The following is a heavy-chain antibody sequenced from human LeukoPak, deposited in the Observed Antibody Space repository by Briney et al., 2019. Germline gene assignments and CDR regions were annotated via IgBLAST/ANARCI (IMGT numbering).Heavy chain of an antibody. CDR1: GGSFSGYY. CDR3: ARGQNRITIHSMDV. CDR2: INHSGST. J-gene: IGHJ6*02. V-gene: IGHV4-34*01. Sequence: PSETLSLTCAVYGGSFSGYYWSWIRQPPGKGLEWIGEINHSGSTNYNPSLKSRVTISVDTSKNQFSLKLSSVTAADTAVYYCARGQNRITIHSMDVWGQGTTVTVSS. D-gene: IGHD3-9*01.